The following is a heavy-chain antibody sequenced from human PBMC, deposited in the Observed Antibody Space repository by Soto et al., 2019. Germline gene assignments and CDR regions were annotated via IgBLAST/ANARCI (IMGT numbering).Heavy chain of an antibody. CDR3: ARDGSGTYYNVLRIDY. J-gene: IGHJ4*02. CDR1: GYTFTTYA. Sequence: ASVTVSCQASGYTFTTYAIHWVRQAPGQRLEWMGWINAGNGNTKYSQKFQGRVTITRDTSASTAYMDLSSLRSEDTAVYYCARDGSGTYYNVLRIDYWGQGTLVTVSS. D-gene: IGHD3-10*01. CDR2: INAGNGNT. V-gene: IGHV1-3*01.